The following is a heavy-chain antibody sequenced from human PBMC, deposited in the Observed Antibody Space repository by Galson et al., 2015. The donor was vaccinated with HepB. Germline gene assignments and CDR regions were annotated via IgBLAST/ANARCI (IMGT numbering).Heavy chain of an antibody. J-gene: IGHJ4*02. D-gene: IGHD3-16*02. V-gene: IGHV1-18*04. CDR2: ITAYNRHP. CDR1: GYIFTTYG. Sequence: SVKVSCKASGYIFTTYGIHWVRQAPGQGLEWMGWITAYNRHPNYAQKLQGRVTMTTDTSTSTAYMELRSLRSDDTAVYYCARDRGELSSHDYWGQGTLVTVSA. CDR3: ARDRGELSSHDY.